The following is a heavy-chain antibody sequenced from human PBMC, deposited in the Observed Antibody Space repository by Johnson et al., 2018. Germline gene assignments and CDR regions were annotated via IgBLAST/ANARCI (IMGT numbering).Heavy chain of an antibody. CDR2: IGTGGDT. CDR3: ARTYTFAM. CDR1: GFTFSNYN. D-gene: IGHD3-16*01. V-gene: IGHV3-13*01. J-gene: IGHJ3*02. Sequence: VQLVQSGGGLVQPGGSLRLSCAASGFTFSNYNMHWVRQATGKGLEWVSGIGTGGDTYYSASVKGRFTISREDAKNSLYLQLNSLRAGDTAVYYCARTYTFAMWGQGTVVTVSS.